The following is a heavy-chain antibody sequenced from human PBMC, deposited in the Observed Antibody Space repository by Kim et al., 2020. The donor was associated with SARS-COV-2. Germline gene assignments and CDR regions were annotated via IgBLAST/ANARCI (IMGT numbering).Heavy chain of an antibody. CDR1: GGSISSYY. V-gene: IGHV4-59*13. Sequence: SETLSLTCTVSGGSISSYYWSWIRQPPGKGLEWIGYIYYSGSTNYNPSLKSRVTISVDTSKNQFSLKLSSVTAADTAVYYCACHKPKIAAPPDYWGQGTLVTVSS. D-gene: IGHD6-6*01. CDR3: ACHKPKIAAPPDY. CDR2: IYYSGST. J-gene: IGHJ4*02.